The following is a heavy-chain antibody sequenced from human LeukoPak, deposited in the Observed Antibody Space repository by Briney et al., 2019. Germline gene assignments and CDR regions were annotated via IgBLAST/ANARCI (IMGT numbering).Heavy chain of an antibody. V-gene: IGHV1-24*01. CDR2: FDPEDGET. Sequence: ASVKVSCKVSGYTLTELSMHWVRQVPGKGLEWMGGFDPEDGETIYAQKLQGRVTMTEDTSTDTAYMELSSLRSEDTAMYYCATAVTTAGSFDYWGQGTLVTVSS. D-gene: IGHD4-11*01. J-gene: IGHJ4*02. CDR3: ATAVTTAGSFDY. CDR1: GYTLTELS.